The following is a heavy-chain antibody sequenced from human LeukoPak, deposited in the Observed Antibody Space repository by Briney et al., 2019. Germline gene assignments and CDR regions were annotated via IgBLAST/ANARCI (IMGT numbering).Heavy chain of an antibody. CDR3: ARVDK. Sequence: PGKSLRLSCAASGFSFGTYAMHWVRQAPGKGLGCVSVISRDDTIFYADSVKGRFTISRDNSKNTLYLQMNSLRADDTAVYYCARVDKWGQGTLVTVSS. CDR2: ISRDDTI. D-gene: IGHD3-22*01. CDR1: GFSFGTYA. J-gene: IGHJ4*02. V-gene: IGHV3-30*14.